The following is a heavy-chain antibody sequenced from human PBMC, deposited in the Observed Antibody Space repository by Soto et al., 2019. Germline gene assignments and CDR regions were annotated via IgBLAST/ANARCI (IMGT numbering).Heavy chain of an antibody. CDR3: ARETLAVLQVDYYYGMDV. CDR2: IIPIFGTA. CDR1: GGTFSSYA. V-gene: IGHV1-69*13. D-gene: IGHD2-15*01. J-gene: IGHJ6*02. Sequence: SVKVSCKASGGTFSSYAISWVRQAPGQRLKWMGGIIPIFGTANYAQKFQGRVTITADESTSTAYMELSSLRSEDTAVYYCARETLAVLQVDYYYGMDVWGQGTTVTVSS.